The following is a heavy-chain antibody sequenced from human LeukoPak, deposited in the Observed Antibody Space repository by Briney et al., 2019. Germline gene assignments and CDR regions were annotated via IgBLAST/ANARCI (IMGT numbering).Heavy chain of an antibody. CDR1: GFTVDANA. J-gene: IGHJ4*02. D-gene: IGHD4-23*01. Sequence: GGSLRLSCEASGFTVDANAMAWVRQAPGKGLEWVAGLGSDARTHYRDSVKGRFTISRDNFKNTVYLQMNKLRGEDTALYYCVKDILGWTFDSWGQGTLVTVAS. CDR3: VKDILGWTFDS. CDR2: LGSDART. V-gene: IGHV3-23*01.